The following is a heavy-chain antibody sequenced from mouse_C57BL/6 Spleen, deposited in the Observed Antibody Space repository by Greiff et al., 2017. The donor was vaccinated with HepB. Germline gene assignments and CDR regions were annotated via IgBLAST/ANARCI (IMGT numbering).Heavy chain of an antibody. J-gene: IGHJ2*01. CDR2: IYPGSGST. Sequence: QVQLQQPGAELVKPGASVQMSCKASGYTFTSYWLTWVKQRPGQGLEWIGDIYPGSGSTNYNEKFKSKATLTVDNSSSTAYMQLSSLTSEDSAVYYCARSPRGRGFYGSSYVDYWGQGTTLTVSS. D-gene: IGHD1-1*01. CDR3: ARSPRGRGFYGSSYVDY. V-gene: IGHV1-55*01. CDR1: GYTFTSYW.